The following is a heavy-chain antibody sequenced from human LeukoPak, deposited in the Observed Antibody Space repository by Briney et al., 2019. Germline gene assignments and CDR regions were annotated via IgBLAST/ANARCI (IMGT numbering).Heavy chain of an antibody. CDR3: AKQSLYDSSGHFHY. V-gene: IGHV3-23*01. D-gene: IGHD3-22*01. J-gene: IGHJ4*02. CDR2: ITGSGGYT. Sequence: GGSLRLSCAASGFTFSSYAMTWVRQAPGKGLEWVSTITGSGGYTYYADSVKGRFTISRDNSKNSLFLRMNSLRAEDTAVYFCAKQSLYDSSGHFHYWGQGTLVTVSS. CDR1: GFTFSSYA.